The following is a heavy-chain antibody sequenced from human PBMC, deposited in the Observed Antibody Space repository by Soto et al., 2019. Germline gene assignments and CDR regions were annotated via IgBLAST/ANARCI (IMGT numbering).Heavy chain of an antibody. J-gene: IGHJ4*02. CDR2: TYYRSKWYN. Sequence: SQTLSLTCAISGDSVSSNSAAWNWIRQSPSRGLEWMGRTYYRSKWYNDYAVSVKSRITINPATYKNQFYLQLNSVTPEDTAVYYSARERNAPGVKYYFDYWGQGTLVTVSS. CDR1: GDSVSSNSAA. D-gene: IGHD2-8*01. CDR3: ARERNAPGVKYYFDY. V-gene: IGHV6-1*01.